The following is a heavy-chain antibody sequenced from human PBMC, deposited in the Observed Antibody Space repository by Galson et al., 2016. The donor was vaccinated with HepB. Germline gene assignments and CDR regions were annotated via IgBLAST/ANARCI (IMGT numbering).Heavy chain of an antibody. Sequence: ETLSLTCAVSGGTISSGNWWSWVRQTPGDGLEWIGEIYHSGNTNYNPSLKSRVTISIDESKNHFSLKLTSVTAADTAVYYWARGEYQLLYNWFDSWGQGILVTVSS. D-gene: IGHD2-2*01. CDR2: IYHSGNT. J-gene: IGHJ5*01. V-gene: IGHV4-4*02. CDR3: ARGEYQLLYNWFDS. CDR1: GGTISSGNW.